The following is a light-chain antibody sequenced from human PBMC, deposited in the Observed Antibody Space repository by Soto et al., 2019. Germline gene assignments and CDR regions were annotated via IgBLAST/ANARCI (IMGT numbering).Light chain of an antibody. CDR1: SSDIGSYNR. CDR2: EVT. Sequence: QSALTQPPSVSGSPGQSVTISCIGTSSDIGSYNRVSWYQQSPGTAPKLIIYEVTNRPSGVAGRFSGSKSGNTASLTISGLQAEDEADYYCTSYTTRTALVFGGGIKLTVL. V-gene: IGLV2-18*02. J-gene: IGLJ3*02. CDR3: TSYTTRTALV.